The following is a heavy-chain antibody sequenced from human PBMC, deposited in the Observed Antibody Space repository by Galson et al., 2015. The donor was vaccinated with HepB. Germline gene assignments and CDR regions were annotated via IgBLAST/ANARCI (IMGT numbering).Heavy chain of an antibody. D-gene: IGHD3-3*01. V-gene: IGHV2-5*02. J-gene: IGHJ4*02. Sequence: PALVKPTQTLTLTCTFSGFSLSTSGVGVGWIRQPPGKALEWLALIYWDDDKLYSPSLKSRLTITKDTSKNQVVLTMTNMDPVDTATYYCAHSTSLRFLERVYYFDYWGQGTLVTVSS. CDR1: GFSLSTSGVG. CDR3: AHSTSLRFLERVYYFDY. CDR2: IYWDDDK.